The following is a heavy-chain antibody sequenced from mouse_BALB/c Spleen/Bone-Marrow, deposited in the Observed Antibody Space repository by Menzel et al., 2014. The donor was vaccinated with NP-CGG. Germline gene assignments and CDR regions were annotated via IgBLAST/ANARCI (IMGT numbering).Heavy chain of an antibody. D-gene: IGHD2-3*01. CDR2: IWSDGST. V-gene: IGHV2-6-1*01. CDR1: GFSLTSYG. CDR3: ARHDNDGYYLAY. Sequence: QVQLKESGPGLVAPSLSLSITCTISGFSLTSYGVHWVRQPPGKGLEWLVVIWSDGSTTYNSALKSRLSISKDNSKSQVFLKMNSLQTDDTAMYYCARHDNDGYYLAYWGQGTLVTVSA. J-gene: IGHJ3*01.